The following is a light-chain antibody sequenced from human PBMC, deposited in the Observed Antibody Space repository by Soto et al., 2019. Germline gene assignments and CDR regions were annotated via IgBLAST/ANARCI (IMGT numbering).Light chain of an antibody. CDR3: AAWDDSLNGRV. J-gene: IGLJ3*02. V-gene: IGLV1-44*01. CDR2: SSN. CDR1: HSNIGRNS. Sequence: QSVLTQPPSASGTPGQRVTIPCSGTHSNIGRNSVNWYLQLPGPAPRLLIFSSNQRPLGVPDRFSGSRSGTSASLALTGLRSEDDAYYYCAAWDDSLNGRVFGGGTKLTVL.